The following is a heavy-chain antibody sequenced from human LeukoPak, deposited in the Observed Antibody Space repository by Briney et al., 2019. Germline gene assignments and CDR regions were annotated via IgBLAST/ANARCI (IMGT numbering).Heavy chain of an antibody. J-gene: IGHJ4*02. CDR3: ARVGSGGYYFDY. V-gene: IGHV1-8*01. D-gene: IGHD5-12*01. Sequence: GASVKVSCKASGYTFTSYDINWVRQATGQGLEWMGWMNPNSGNTGYAQKFQGRVTITADKSTSTAYMELSSLRSEDTAVYYCARVGSGGYYFDYWGQGTLVTVSS. CDR1: GYTFTSYD. CDR2: MNPNSGNT.